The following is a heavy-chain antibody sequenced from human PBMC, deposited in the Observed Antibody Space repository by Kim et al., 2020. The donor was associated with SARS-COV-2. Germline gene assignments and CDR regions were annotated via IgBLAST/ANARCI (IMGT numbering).Heavy chain of an antibody. Sequence: RSSPSSQGQVTISADNSISTAYLQWSSLKASDTAMYYCARLDGGNSIDYWGQGTLVTVSS. V-gene: IGHV5-51*01. D-gene: IGHD2-21*02. CDR3: ARLDGGNSIDY. J-gene: IGHJ4*02.